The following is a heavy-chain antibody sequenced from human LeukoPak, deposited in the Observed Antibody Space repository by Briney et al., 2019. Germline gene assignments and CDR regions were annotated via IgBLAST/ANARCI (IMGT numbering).Heavy chain of an antibody. Sequence: GASVKVSCKASGGTFSSYAISWVRQAPGQGLEWMGRIIPILGIANYAQKFQGRVTITADKSTSTAYMELSSLRSEDTAVYYCARGRRDGYPDYWGQGTLVIVSS. V-gene: IGHV1-69*04. CDR2: IIPILGIA. J-gene: IGHJ4*02. D-gene: IGHD5-24*01. CDR3: ARGRRDGYPDY. CDR1: GGTFSSYA.